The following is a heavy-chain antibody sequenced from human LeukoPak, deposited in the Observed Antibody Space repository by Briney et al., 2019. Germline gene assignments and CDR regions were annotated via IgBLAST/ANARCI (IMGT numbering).Heavy chain of an antibody. J-gene: IGHJ4*02. CDR1: GYIFTSYY. CDR2: INPSGGST. V-gene: IGHV1-46*01. Sequence: ASVKVSCKASGYIFTSYYIHWVRQAPGQGLEWMGIINPSGGSTSYAQKFQGRVAMTRDMSTSTVYMELSSLRSEDTAVYYCARGVQWLVNDYWGQGTLVTVSS. CDR3: ARGVQWLVNDY. D-gene: IGHD6-19*01.